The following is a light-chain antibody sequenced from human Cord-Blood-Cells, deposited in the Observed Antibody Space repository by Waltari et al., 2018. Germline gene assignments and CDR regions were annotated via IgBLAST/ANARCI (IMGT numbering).Light chain of an antibody. J-gene: IGKJ1*01. CDR1: QSISSY. V-gene: IGKV1-39*01. Sequence: DIQMPQSPSSLSASVGYRVTITCRASQSISSYLNWYQQKPGKAPKLLIYAASSLQSGVPSRFSGSGSGTDFTLTISSLQPEDFATYYCQQSYSTPRTFGQGTKVEIK. CDR2: AAS. CDR3: QQSYSTPRT.